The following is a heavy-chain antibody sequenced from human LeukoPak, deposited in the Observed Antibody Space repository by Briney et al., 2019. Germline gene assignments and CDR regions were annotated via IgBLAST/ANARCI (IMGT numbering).Heavy chain of an antibody. J-gene: IGHJ4*02. V-gene: IGHV3-48*01. CDR2: INGGGSPI. CDR1: GFTFSRDS. Sequence: GGSLRLSCAASGFTFSRDSMNWVRQAPGKGLEWVSYINGGGSPIFYADSVRGRFTISRDNAKNSLHLQMNSLRAEDTAVYYCAKGDYDFWSGYYHWGQGTLVTVSS. D-gene: IGHD3-3*01. CDR3: AKGDYDFWSGYYH.